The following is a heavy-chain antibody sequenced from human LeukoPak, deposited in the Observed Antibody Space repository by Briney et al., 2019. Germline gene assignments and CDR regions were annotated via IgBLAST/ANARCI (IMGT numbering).Heavy chain of an antibody. Sequence: ASVKVSCKASGGTFSSYAISWVRQAPGQGLEWMGGIIPIFGTANYAQKFQGRVTMTTDTSTSTAYMELRSLRSDDTAVYYCARRIAAAGLYYYYYYMDVWGKGTTVTISS. J-gene: IGHJ6*03. CDR3: ARRIAAAGLYYYYYYMDV. V-gene: IGHV1-69*05. D-gene: IGHD6-13*01. CDR1: GGTFSSYA. CDR2: IIPIFGTA.